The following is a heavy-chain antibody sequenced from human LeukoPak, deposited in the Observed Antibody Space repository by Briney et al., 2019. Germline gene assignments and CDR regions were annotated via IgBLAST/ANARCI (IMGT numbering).Heavy chain of an antibody. V-gene: IGHV1-18*01. D-gene: IGHD3-22*01. Sequence: GASVKVSCKASGYTFTSYGISWVRQAPGQGLEWMGWISAYNGNTNYAQSFQGRVTMTTDRSTTTAYMELGSLRSADTAVYFCARERQVEGFLSRHDTGDYYFGYFNLWGRGTLVTVSS. CDR2: ISAYNGNT. CDR1: GYTFTSYG. J-gene: IGHJ2*01. CDR3: ARERQVEGFLSRHDTGDYYFGYFNL.